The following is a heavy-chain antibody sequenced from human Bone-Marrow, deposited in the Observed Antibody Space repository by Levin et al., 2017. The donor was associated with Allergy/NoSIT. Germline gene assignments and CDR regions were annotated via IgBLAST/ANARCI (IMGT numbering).Heavy chain of an antibody. CDR2: IYSSGSS. CDR3: ARLHLNPSGDAFDI. Sequence: SSETLSLTCTVSGGSISRGTYYWSWIRQPAGKGLEWIGRIYSSGSSDYSPSLKSRLTISVDTSKNHFSLSLTSVTAADTAIYYCARLHLNPSGDAFDIWGQGTMVTVSS. D-gene: IGHD1-14*01. V-gene: IGHV4-61*02. J-gene: IGHJ3*02. CDR1: GGSISRGTYY.